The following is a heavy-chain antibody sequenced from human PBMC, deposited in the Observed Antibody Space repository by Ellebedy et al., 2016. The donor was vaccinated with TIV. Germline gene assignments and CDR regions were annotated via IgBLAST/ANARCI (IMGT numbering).Heavy chain of an antibody. CDR3: ASTSRGRSVDL. Sequence: GGSLRLSCVASGFRFSDYWMSWVRQAPGKGLEWVANIRQDGSDKNYVDSMKGRFTISRDNAKNSLFLQMNSLSAEDTAVYYCASTSRGRSVDLWGQGTTVTVSS. J-gene: IGHJ6*02. D-gene: IGHD2-2*01. CDR1: GFRFSDYW. V-gene: IGHV3-7*03. CDR2: IRQDGSDK.